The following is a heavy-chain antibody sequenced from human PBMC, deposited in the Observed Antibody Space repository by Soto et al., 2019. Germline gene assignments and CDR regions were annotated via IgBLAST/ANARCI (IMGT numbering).Heavy chain of an antibody. CDR2: ITRSADLS. CDR3: AKWSGFGDG. CDR1: GFAFSSYS. D-gene: IGHD4-17*01. J-gene: IGHJ4*02. V-gene: IGHV3-23*01. Sequence: PGGSLRLSCEASGFAFSSYSITWVRQAPGKGLEYVSGITRSADLSFYADSVRGRFTVSRDNSKNTAYLQMNSLRVEDTAVYDCAKWSGFGDGWGQGTLVTLS.